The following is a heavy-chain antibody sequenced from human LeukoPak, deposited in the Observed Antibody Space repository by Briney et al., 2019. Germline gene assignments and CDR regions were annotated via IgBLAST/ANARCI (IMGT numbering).Heavy chain of an antibody. CDR2: INHSGST. CDR1: GGSFSAYY. J-gene: IGHJ5*02. Sequence: PSETLSLTCAVYGGSFSAYYWSWIRQPPGKGLEWIGEINHSGSTNYNPSLKSRVTISVDTSKNQFSLRLSSVTAADTAVYYCARGGIAAAGGWFDPWGQGTLVTVSS. CDR3: ARGGIAAAGGWFDP. V-gene: IGHV4-34*01. D-gene: IGHD6-13*01.